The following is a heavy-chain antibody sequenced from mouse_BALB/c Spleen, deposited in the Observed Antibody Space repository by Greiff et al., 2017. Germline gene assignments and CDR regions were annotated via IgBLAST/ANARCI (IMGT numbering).Heavy chain of an antibody. J-gene: IGHJ4*01. CDR3: ARAGNAMDY. CDR1: GYTFTDYA. Sequence: VKLMESGAELVRPGVSVKISCKGSGYTFTDYAMHWVKQSHAKSLEWIGVISTYYGDASYNQKFKGKATMTVDKSSSTAYMELARLTSEDSAIYYCARAGNAMDYWGQGTSVTVSS. V-gene: IGHV1S137*01. CDR2: ISTYYGDA.